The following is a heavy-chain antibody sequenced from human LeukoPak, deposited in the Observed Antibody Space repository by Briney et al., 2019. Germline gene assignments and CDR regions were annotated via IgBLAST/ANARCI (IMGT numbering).Heavy chain of an antibody. V-gene: IGHV4-59*01. D-gene: IGHD5-12*01. J-gene: IGHJ4*02. CDR1: GVSITSYY. CDR3: ARGGAHSGYEFDC. Sequence: SETPSLTCTVSGVSITSYYWTWIRQPPGKGLERIGHIYSSGSTNYNPSLESRVTMSVDTSTNQFSLKLSSVTAADTAVYYCARGGAHSGYEFDCWGQGTLVTVSS. CDR2: IYSSGST.